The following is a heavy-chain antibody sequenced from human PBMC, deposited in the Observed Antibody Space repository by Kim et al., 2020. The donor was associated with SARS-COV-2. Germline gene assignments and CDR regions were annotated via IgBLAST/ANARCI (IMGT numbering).Heavy chain of an antibody. D-gene: IGHD3-9*01. J-gene: IGHJ3*02. V-gene: IGHV4-39*07. CDR3: ARDDDDILTGYHGAFDI. Sequence: LKSRVTISVDTSKNQFSLKLSSVTAADTAVYYCARDDDDILTGYHGAFDIWGQGTMVTVSS.